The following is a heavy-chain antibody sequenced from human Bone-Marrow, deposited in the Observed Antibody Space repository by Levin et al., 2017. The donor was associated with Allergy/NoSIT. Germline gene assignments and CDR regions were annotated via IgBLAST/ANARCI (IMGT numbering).Heavy chain of an antibody. CDR2: IYYSGST. D-gene: IGHD6-19*01. Sequence: LRLSCTVSGGSISSGDYYWSWIRQPPGKGLEWIGYIYYSGSTYYNPSLKSRVTISVDTSKNQFSLKLSSVTAADTAVYYCARAEYSSGWYYFDYWGQGTLVTVSS. V-gene: IGHV4-30-4*01. CDR1: GGSISSGDYY. CDR3: ARAEYSSGWYYFDY. J-gene: IGHJ4*02.